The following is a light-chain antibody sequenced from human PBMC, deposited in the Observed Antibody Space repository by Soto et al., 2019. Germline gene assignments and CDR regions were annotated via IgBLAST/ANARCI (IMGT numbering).Light chain of an antibody. V-gene: IGKV3-20*01. J-gene: IGKJ1*01. CDR2: GAS. CDR1: QSVSSSY. CDR3: QQYGSSPWT. Sequence: EIGLTQSPGTLSLSPGERATLSCRASQSVSSSYLAWYQQKPGQAPRLLIYGASSRATGIPDRFSGSGSGTDFTLTISRLEPEDFAVYYCQQYGSSPWTFGQGPKVEIK.